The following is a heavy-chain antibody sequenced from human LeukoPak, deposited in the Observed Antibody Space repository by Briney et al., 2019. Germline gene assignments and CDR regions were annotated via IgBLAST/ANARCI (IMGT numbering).Heavy chain of an antibody. CDR2: ISYDGSNK. Sequence: GGCLRPSRPASGFTARIQCTGSVRQAPGKGLEWVAVISYDGSNKYYADSVKGRFTISRDNSKNTLYLQMNSLRAEDTAVYYCPNNKFQGCRTTWRRRCCPVWRQKTLVTVSS. CDR1: GFTARIQC. D-gene: IGHD4-17*01. CDR3: PNNKFQGCRTTWRRRCCPV. J-gene: IGHJ4*02. V-gene: IGHV3-30*18.